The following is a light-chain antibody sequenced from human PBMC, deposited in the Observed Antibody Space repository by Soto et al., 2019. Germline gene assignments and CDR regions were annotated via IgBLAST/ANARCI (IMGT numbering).Light chain of an antibody. CDR2: RNN. CDR3: SASDASLSAAL. J-gene: IGLJ7*01. CDR1: SSNIGSNY. Sequence: QPVLTQPPSASGTPGQRVTISCSGSSSNIGSNYVYWYRQLPGTAPKLLIFRNNQRPSGVPDQFSGSTSGTSASLAISGLRSDDDADYYCSASDASLSAALFGGGTQLTVL. V-gene: IGLV1-47*01.